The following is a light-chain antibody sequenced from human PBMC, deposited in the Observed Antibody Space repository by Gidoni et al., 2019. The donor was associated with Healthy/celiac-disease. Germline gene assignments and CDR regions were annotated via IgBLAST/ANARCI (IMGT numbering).Light chain of an antibody. Sequence: SASLGASVKLTCTLSSGHSSYAIAWHQQQPEKGPRYLMKLNSDGSHSKGDGIPDRFSGSSSGAERYLTISSLQSEDEADYYCQTWGTGSWVFGGGTKLTVL. CDR3: QTWGTGSWV. CDR2: LNSDGSH. V-gene: IGLV4-69*01. J-gene: IGLJ3*02. CDR1: SGHSSYA.